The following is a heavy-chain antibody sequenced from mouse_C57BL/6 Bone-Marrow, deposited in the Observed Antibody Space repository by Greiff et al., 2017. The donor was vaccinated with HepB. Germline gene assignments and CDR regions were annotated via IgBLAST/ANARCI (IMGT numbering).Heavy chain of an antibody. V-gene: IGHV1-15*01. Sequence: VQLQQSGAELVRPGASVTLSCKASGYTFTDYEMHWVKQTPVHGLEWIGAIDPDTGGTAYNQKFKGKAILTADKSSSTAYMELRSLTSEDSAVYYCTREGASYYFDYWGQGTTLTVSS. CDR2: IDPDTGGT. J-gene: IGHJ2*01. CDR1: GYTFTDYE. CDR3: TREGASYYFDY. D-gene: IGHD6-1*01.